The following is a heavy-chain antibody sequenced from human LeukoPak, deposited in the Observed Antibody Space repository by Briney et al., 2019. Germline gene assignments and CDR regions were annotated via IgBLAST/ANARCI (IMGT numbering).Heavy chain of an antibody. CDR1: GFTFSSYS. J-gene: IGHJ3*02. CDR3: ARELDIVVVPAAEGYAFDI. V-gene: IGHV3-21*01. Sequence: GGSLRLSCAASGFTFSSYSVNWVRQAPGKGLEWVSSISSSSSYIYYADSVKGRFTISRDNAKNSLYLQMNSLRAEDTAVYYCARELDIVVVPAAEGYAFDIWGQGTMVTVSS. D-gene: IGHD2-2*03. CDR2: ISSSSSYI.